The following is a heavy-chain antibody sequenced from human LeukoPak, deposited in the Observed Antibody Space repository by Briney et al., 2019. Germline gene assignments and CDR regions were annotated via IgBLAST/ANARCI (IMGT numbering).Heavy chain of an antibody. V-gene: IGHV4-39*01. CDR2: IYYSGST. J-gene: IGHJ4*02. Sequence: TLETLSLTCTVSGGSISSSSYYWGWIRQPPGKGLEWIGSIYYSGSTYYNPSLKSRVTISVDTSKNQFSLKLSSVTAADTAVYYCARHPHVAVAGTDFDYWGQGTLVTVS. D-gene: IGHD6-19*01. CDR1: GGSISSSSYY. CDR3: ARHPHVAVAGTDFDY.